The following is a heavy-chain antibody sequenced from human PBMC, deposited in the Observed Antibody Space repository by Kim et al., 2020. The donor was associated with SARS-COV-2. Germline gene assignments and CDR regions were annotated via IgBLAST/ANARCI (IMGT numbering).Heavy chain of an antibody. Sequence: GGSLRLSCAASGFTFGDYAMHWVRQAPGKGLEWVSGISWNSGSIGYADSVKGRFTISRDNAKNSLYLQMNSLRAEDTALYYCAKAAGWDTGYSSSWAQENDNWFDPWGQGTLVTVSS. CDR2: ISWNSGSI. CDR3: AKAAGWDTGYSSSWAQENDNWFDP. CDR1: GFTFGDYA. D-gene: IGHD6-13*01. V-gene: IGHV3-9*01. J-gene: IGHJ5*02.